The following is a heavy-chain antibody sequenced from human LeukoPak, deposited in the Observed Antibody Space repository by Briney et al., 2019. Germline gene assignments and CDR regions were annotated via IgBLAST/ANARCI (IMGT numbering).Heavy chain of an antibody. V-gene: IGHV3-11*06. CDR2: ISSSSSYT. D-gene: IGHD3-10*01. J-gene: IGHJ3*02. Sequence: GGSLRLSCAASGFTFSDYYMSWIRQAPGKGLEWVSYISSSSSYTNYADSVKGRFTISRDNAKNSLYLQMNSLRAEDTAVYYCAASVRFGELGTFDIWAQGTMVTVSS. CDR1: GFTFSDYY. CDR3: AASVRFGELGTFDI.